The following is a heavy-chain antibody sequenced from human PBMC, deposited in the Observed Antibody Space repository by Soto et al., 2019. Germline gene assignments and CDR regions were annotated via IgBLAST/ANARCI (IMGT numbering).Heavy chain of an antibody. CDR1: GFTFSNYW. V-gene: IGHV3-23*01. J-gene: IGHJ6*04. Sequence: GGSLRLSCAASGFTFSNYWMHWVRQAPGKGLVWVSGISASGGSTYYADSVKGRFTISRDNSKNTLYLQMNSLRAEDTAVYYCAKDLLDIVVVVAATLGLDVWGKGTTVTVSS. CDR2: ISASGGST. D-gene: IGHD2-15*01. CDR3: AKDLLDIVVVVAATLGLDV.